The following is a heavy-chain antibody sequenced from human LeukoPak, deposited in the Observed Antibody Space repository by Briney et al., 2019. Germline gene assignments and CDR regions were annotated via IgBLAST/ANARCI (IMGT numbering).Heavy chain of an antibody. J-gene: IGHJ4*02. CDR3: GRVNAGGSWLFEY. CDR1: GYTFTGYY. Sequence: ASVKVSCKASGYTFTGYYMHWVRQAPGQGLEWMGWINPNSGGTNYAQKFQGRVTMTRDTSISTAYMELRRLRSDDTAVYYCGRVNAGGSWLFEYCGEGALGTVSS. V-gene: IGHV1-2*02. CDR2: INPNSGGT. D-gene: IGHD6-13*01.